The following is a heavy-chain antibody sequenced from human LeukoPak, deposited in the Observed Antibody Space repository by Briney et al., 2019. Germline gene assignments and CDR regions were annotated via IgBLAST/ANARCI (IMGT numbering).Heavy chain of an antibody. CDR3: ARPYYDSSAPPYDY. J-gene: IGHJ4*02. CDR1: GYTFTSYG. V-gene: IGHV1-18*01. D-gene: IGHD3-22*01. Sequence: ASVKVSCKASGYTFTSYGISWVRQAPGQGLEWMGWISAYNGNTNYAQKLQGRVTMTTDTSTSTASMELRSLRSDDTAVYYCARPYYDSSAPPYDYWGQGTLVTVSS. CDR2: ISAYNGNT.